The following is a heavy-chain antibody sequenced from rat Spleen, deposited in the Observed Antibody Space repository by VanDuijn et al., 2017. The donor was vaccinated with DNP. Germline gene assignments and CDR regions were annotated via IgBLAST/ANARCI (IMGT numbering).Heavy chain of an antibody. J-gene: IGHJ4*01. CDR1: GFTFSNYY. V-gene: IGHV5-25*01. CDR2: ISSGGGST. D-gene: IGHD1-12*01. CDR3: ARHRTIMPYYYVMDA. Sequence: EVQLVESGGGLVQPGRSLKLSCAASGFTFSNYYMAWVRQAPTKGLGLVAYISSGGGSTYYRDSVKGRFTISRDNAKSTLYLQMDSLRSEDTATYYCARHRTIMPYYYVMDAWGQGASVTVSS.